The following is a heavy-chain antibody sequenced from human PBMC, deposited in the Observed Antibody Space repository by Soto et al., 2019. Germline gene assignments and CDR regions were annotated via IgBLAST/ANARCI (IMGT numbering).Heavy chain of an antibody. CDR2: IYYSGST. D-gene: IGHD2-15*01. J-gene: IGHJ5*02. V-gene: IGHV4-59*08. Sequence: PSETLSLTCTVSGGSISSYYWSWIRQPPGKGLEWIGYIYYSGSTNYNPSLKSRVTISVDTSKNQFSLKLSSVTAADTAVYYCARVMSDCSGGSCYLDWFDPWGQGTLVTVSS. CDR1: GGSISSYY. CDR3: ARVMSDCSGGSCYLDWFDP.